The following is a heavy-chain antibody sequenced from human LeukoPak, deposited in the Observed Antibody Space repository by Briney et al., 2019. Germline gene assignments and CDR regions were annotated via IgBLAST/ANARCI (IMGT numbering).Heavy chain of an antibody. Sequence: GGSXRLSCAASGFTVSSNYMSWVRQAPGKGLEWVSVIYSGGSTYYADSVKGRFTISRDNSKNTLYLQMNSLRAEDTAVYYCASQQQLVLRSFDYWGQGTLVTVSS. CDR2: IYSGGST. J-gene: IGHJ4*02. V-gene: IGHV3-66*04. CDR3: ASQQQLVLRSFDY. D-gene: IGHD6-13*01. CDR1: GFTVSSNY.